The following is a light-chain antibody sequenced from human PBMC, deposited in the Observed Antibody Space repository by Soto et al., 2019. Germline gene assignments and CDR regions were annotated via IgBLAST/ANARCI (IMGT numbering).Light chain of an antibody. Sequence: EIVLTQSPATLSSSPGETATLSCRASQYVGSRLAWYQHKPGQAPRLLIYYMSKRATGIPARFSGSGSGTDFTLTISSLAPDDFATYYCQNYHKAPFTFGPGTKVDIK. J-gene: IGKJ3*01. CDR2: YMS. V-gene: IGKV3-11*01. CDR1: QYVGSR. CDR3: QNYHKAPFT.